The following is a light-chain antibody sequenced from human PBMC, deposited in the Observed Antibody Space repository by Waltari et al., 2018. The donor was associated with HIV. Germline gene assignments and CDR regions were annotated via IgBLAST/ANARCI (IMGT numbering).Light chain of an antibody. V-gene: IGLV6-57*01. J-gene: IGLJ2*01. CDR3: QSSYSNSQV. CDR2: DHR. CDR1: SGSIASDY. Sequence: NFILTQPHSVSESPGKTVTISCTRSSGSIASDYVQWYQQRLGSPPTVVIYDHRQRPSGVPDRFSGSIDSSSNSASLTISGLRSEDEADYYCQSSYSNSQVFGGGTKLTVL.